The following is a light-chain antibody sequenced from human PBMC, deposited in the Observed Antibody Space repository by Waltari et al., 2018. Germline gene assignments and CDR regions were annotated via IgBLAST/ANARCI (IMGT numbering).Light chain of an antibody. CDR2: EVN. Sequence: QSALTQPPSVSGSPGQSVTISCTGTSSDFGSYNRVSWYQQSPATPPKLMISEVNRRPSGVPDRFSASKSGNTASLTISGLQAEDEADYYCSSFTSSNTWVFGGGTRLTVL. V-gene: IGLV2-18*02. J-gene: IGLJ3*02. CDR1: SSDFGSYNR. CDR3: SSFTSSNTWV.